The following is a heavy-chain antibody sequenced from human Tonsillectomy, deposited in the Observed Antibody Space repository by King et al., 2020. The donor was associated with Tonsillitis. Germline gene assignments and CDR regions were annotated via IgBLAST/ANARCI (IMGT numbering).Heavy chain of an antibody. V-gene: IGHV4-59*01. CDR1: GGSMSSYY. CDR3: ARGLWFGELSRPMDV. Sequence: QLQLQESGPGLVKPSETLSLTCTVSGGSMSSYYWSWIRQPPGKGLECIGYIYYSGSTNYNPSLKSRVTRSIDTSKNQFSLKLNSVTAADTAVYYCARGLWFGELSRPMDVWGQGTTVTVSS. CDR2: IYYSGST. D-gene: IGHD3-10*01. J-gene: IGHJ6*02.